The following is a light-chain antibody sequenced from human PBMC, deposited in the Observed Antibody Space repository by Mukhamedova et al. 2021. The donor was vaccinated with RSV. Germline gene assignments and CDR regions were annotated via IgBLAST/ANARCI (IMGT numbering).Light chain of an antibody. V-gene: IGKV3-15*01. CDR2: GAS. Sequence: TTLSCRASQSVSSNLAWYQQKPGQAPRLLIYGASTRATGVPARFSGSGSGTEFSLTISSLQSEDFALYYCQQYNYWPSFGGGTKV. CDR3: QQYNYWPS. J-gene: IGKJ4*01. CDR1: QSVSSN.